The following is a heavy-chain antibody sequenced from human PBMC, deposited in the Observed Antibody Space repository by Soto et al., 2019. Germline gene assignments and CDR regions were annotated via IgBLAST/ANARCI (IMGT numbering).Heavy chain of an antibody. CDR2: INSDGSST. D-gene: IGHD3-10*01. V-gene: IGHV3-74*01. CDR3: VQPKMRGWLGGY. Sequence: EVQLVESGGGLVQRGGSLRLSCTASGFTFSSYWMHWVRQAPGKGLVWVSRINSDGSSTSYADSVKGRFTISRDNAKNTLYLQMNSLRAEDTAVYYCVQPKMRGWLGGYWGQGTLVTVSS. CDR1: GFTFSSYW. J-gene: IGHJ4*02.